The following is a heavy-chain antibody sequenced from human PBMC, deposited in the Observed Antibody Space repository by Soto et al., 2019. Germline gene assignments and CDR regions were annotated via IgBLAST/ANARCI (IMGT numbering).Heavy chain of an antibody. D-gene: IGHD7-27*01. J-gene: IGHJ3*02. CDR1: GGTFSSYA. CDR2: IIPIFGTA. CDR3: ARRDGDDGDAFDI. V-gene: IGHV1-69*13. Sequence: SVKVSCKASGGTFSSYAISWVRQAPGQGLEWMGGIIPIFGTANYAQKFQGRVTITADEPTSTAYMELSSLRSEDTAVYYCARRDGDDGDAFDIWGQGTMVTVSS.